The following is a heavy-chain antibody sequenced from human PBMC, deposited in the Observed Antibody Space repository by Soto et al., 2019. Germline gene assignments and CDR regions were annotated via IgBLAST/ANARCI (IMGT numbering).Heavy chain of an antibody. D-gene: IGHD3-10*01. CDR1: GFTFSSYA. CDR3: ARDITWFGEIDLPYYYYGMDV. J-gene: IGHJ6*02. Sequence: AGGSLRLSCAASGFTFSSYAMHWVRQAPGKGLEWVAVISYDGSNKYYADSVKGRFTISRDNSKNTLYLQMNSLRAEDTAVYYCARDITWFGEIDLPYYYYGMDVWGQGTTVTVSS. V-gene: IGHV3-30-3*01. CDR2: ISYDGSNK.